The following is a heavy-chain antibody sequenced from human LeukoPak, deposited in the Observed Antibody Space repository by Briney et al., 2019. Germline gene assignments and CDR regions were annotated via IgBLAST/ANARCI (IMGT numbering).Heavy chain of an antibody. CDR2: IYTSGST. CDR3: ARGKGLYYYGSGSFDY. V-gene: IGHV4-61*02. D-gene: IGHD3-10*01. Sequence: PSETLSLTCTVSGGSISSGSYYWSWIRQPAGKGLEWIGRIYTSGSTNYNPSLKSRVTMSVDTSKNQFSLQLGSVTAADTAVYYCARGKGLYYYGSGSFDYWGQGTPVTVSS. CDR1: GGSISSGSYY. J-gene: IGHJ4*02.